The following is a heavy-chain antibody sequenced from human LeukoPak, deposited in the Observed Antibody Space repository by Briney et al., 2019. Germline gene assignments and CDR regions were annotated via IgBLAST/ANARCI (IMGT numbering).Heavy chain of an antibody. D-gene: IGHD3-22*01. CDR2: IYSGGST. CDR3: ASTYDSSGYYPSWFDP. Sequence: GGSLRLSCAASGFTVNNNYMSWVRQAPGRGLEWVAVIYSGGSTYYADSVKGRFTISRDNSKNTLYLQMNSLRAEDTAVYYCASTYDSSGYYPSWFDPWGQGTLVTVSS. CDR1: GFTVNNNY. J-gene: IGHJ5*02. V-gene: IGHV3-66*01.